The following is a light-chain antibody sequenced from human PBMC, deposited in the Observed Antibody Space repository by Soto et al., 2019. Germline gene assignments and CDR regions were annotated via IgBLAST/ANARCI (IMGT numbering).Light chain of an antibody. J-gene: IGKJ3*01. CDR1: QSINNN. Sequence: EIVMTQSPATLSVSPGDRATLSCRASQSINNNLAWYQQKPGQAPRLLIHGASTRATGIPARFSGSGSGAEFTLTISSLQSEDFAVYYCQQFGTSSLVTFGPGTKVDIK. CDR3: QQFGTSSLVT. CDR2: GAS. V-gene: IGKV3-15*01.